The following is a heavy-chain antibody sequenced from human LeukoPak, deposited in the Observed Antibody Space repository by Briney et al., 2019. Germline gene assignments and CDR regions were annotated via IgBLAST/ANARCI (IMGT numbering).Heavy chain of an antibody. J-gene: IGHJ5*02. CDR3: ARSDWFDP. CDR2: IRYDGSNK. Sequence: GGSLRLSCAASGFIFSAYGMHWVRQAPGKGLEWVAFIRYDGSNKYYADSVRGRFTISRDSSKNTLFLQMSSLGAEDTAVYYCARSDWFDPWGQGTLVIVSS. V-gene: IGHV3-30*02. D-gene: IGHD2-21*01. CDR1: GFIFSAYG.